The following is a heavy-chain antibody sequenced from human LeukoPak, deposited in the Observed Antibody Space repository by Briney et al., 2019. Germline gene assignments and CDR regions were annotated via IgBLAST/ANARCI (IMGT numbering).Heavy chain of an antibody. CDR3: ARHNSPYYYDSSGTNQFDY. CDR1: GGSMSSSSYY. D-gene: IGHD3-22*01. V-gene: IGHV4-39*01. CDR2: IYYSGST. J-gene: IGHJ4*02. Sequence: PSETLSLTCTVSGGSMSSSSYYWGWIRQPPGKGLEWIRRIYYSGSTYYNPSLKSRVTISVDTSKNQFSLKLSSVTAADTAVYYCARHNSPYYYDSSGTNQFDYWGQGTLVTVSS.